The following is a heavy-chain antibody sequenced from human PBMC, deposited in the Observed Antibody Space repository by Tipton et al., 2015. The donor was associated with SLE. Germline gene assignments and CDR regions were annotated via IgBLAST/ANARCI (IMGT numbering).Heavy chain of an antibody. D-gene: IGHD3/OR15-3a*01. Sequence: QLVQSGTEVKKPGASVKVSCKASGYSFISYGISWVRQAPGQGLEWMAWISAYNDDTKYAQRFQGRVTMTTDTSTRTAYMELRSLRSDDTAVYYCARSDGTSGGLVIPGYWGQGTLVTVSS. CDR1: GYSFISYG. CDR3: ARSDGTSGGLVIPGY. CDR2: ISAYNDDT. V-gene: IGHV1-18*01. J-gene: IGHJ4*02.